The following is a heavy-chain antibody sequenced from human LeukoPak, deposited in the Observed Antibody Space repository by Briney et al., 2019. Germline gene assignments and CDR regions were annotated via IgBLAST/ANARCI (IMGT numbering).Heavy chain of an antibody. D-gene: IGHD4-23*01. Sequence: GGSLRLSCAASGFTFRNYVMSWVRQAPGEGLEWVSALTGGSDSTYYADSVKGRFTISRDNSENTLYLQMNSLRAEDTAVYYCARETTGVWFDPWGQGTLVTVSS. V-gene: IGHV3-23*01. J-gene: IGHJ5*02. CDR3: ARETTGVWFDP. CDR1: GFTFRNYV. CDR2: LTGGSDST.